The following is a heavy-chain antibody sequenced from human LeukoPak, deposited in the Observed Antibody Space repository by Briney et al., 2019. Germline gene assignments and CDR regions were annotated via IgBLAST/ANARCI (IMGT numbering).Heavy chain of an antibody. CDR2: IRYDGSNK. CDR1: GFTFSSYV. J-gene: IGHJ4*02. D-gene: IGHD3-22*01. CDR3: AKDGNYYDSSEDY. Sequence: GGSLRLSCAASGFTFSSYVMHWVRQAPGKGLEWVAFIRYDGSNKYYADSVKGRFTISRDNSKSTLYLQMNSLRAEDTAVYYCAKDGNYYDSSEDYWGQGTLVTVSS. V-gene: IGHV3-30*02.